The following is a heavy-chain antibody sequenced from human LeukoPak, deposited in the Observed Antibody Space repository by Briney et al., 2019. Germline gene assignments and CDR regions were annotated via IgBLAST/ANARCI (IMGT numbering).Heavy chain of an antibody. V-gene: IGHV4-61*02. D-gene: IGHD2-21*01. J-gene: IGHJ6*03. Sequence: SETLSLTCTASGGSISSGSYYWSWIRQPAGKGLVWIGRIYTSGSTNYNPSLKSRVTISVDTSKNQFSLKLSSVTAADTAVYYCVRVVWGGEDYYYMDVWGKGTTVTVSS. CDR3: VRVVWGGEDYYYMDV. CDR2: IYTSGST. CDR1: GGSISSGSYY.